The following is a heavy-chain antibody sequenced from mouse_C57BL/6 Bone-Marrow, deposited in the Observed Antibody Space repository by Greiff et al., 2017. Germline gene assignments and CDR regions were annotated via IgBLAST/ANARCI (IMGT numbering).Heavy chain of an antibody. Sequence: VQRVESGAELARPGASVKLSCKASGYTFTSYGISWVKQRTGQGLEWIGEIYPRSGNTYYNEKFKGKATLTADKSSSTAYMELRSLTSEDSAVYFCAREGPYYFYDYWGQGTTLTVSS. CDR1: GYTFTSYG. D-gene: IGHD1-1*01. CDR2: IYPRSGNT. CDR3: AREGPYYFYDY. V-gene: IGHV1-81*01. J-gene: IGHJ2*01.